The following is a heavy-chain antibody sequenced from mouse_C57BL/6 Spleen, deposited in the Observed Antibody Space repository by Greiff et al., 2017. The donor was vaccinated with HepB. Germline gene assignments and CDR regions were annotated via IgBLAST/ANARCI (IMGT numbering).Heavy chain of an antibody. CDR3: ARRAYGSGYFDY. V-gene: IGHV1-80*01. CDR1: GYAFSSYW. CDR2: IYPGDGDT. J-gene: IGHJ2*01. Sequence: QVQLQQSGAELVKPGASVKISCKASGYAFSSYWMNWVKQRPGKGLEWIGQIYPGDGDTNYNGKFKGKATLTADKSSSTAYMQLSSLTSEDSAVYFCARRAYGSGYFDYWGQCTTLTVSS. D-gene: IGHD1-1*01.